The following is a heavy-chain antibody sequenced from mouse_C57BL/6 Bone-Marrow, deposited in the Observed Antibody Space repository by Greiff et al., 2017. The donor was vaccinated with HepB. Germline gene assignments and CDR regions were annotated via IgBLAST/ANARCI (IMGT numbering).Heavy chain of an antibody. V-gene: IGHV1-82*01. J-gene: IGHJ4*01. D-gene: IGHD2-4*01. CDR3: ASIYYDYGDY. CDR1: GYAFSSSW. CDR2: IYPGDGDT. Sequence: QVQLQQSGPELVKPGASVKISCKASGYAFSSSWMNWVKQRPGKGLEWIGRIYPGDGDTNYNGKFKGKATLTADKSSSTAYMQLSSLTSEDSAVYFCASIYYDYGDYWGQGTSVTVSS.